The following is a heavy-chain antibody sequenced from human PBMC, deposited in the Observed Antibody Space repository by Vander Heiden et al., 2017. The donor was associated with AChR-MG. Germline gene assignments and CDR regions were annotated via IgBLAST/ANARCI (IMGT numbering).Heavy chain of an antibody. Sequence: QLQLPESGPGLVKPSETLSLTCTVSGRSISSRSSYWGWIRQPPGKGLEWIGSFDSSGNTYYNPSLKSRVTIALDTSKNQFSLNLNSVTAADTAVFYCARLGTGTPYWGQGTLVTVSS. CDR2: FDSSGNT. V-gene: IGHV4-39*01. D-gene: IGHD1-1*01. CDR3: ARLGTGTPY. J-gene: IGHJ4*02. CDR1: GRSISSRSSY.